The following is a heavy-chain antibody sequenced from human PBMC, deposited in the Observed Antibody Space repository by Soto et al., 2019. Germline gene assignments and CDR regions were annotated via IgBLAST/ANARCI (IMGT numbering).Heavy chain of an antibody. Sequence: ASVKVSCKASGYTFTSYAMHWVRQAPGQRLEWMGWINAGNGNTKYSQKFQGKVTITRDTSASTAYMELGSLRSEDTAVYYCARVRMYYDFWSGYYDYYYMDVWGKGTTVTVSS. CDR2: INAGNGNT. J-gene: IGHJ6*03. CDR3: ARVRMYYDFWSGYYDYYYMDV. V-gene: IGHV1-3*01. D-gene: IGHD3-3*01. CDR1: GYTFTSYA.